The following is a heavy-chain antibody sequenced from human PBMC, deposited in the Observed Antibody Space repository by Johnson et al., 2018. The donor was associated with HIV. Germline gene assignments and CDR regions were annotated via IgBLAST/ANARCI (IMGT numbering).Heavy chain of an antibody. D-gene: IGHD3-3*01. CDR3: ARESIFGVVIYAFDI. CDR1: GFTFSDYY. J-gene: IGHJ3*02. Sequence: QVQLVESGGGLVQPGGSLRLSCAASGFTFSDYYMSWIRQAPGKGLEWVSYISSSGSTIYYADSVKGRFTISRDNAKNSLYLQMNSLRAEDTGLYYCARESIFGVVIYAFDIWGQGTMVTVSS. V-gene: IGHV3-11*01. CDR2: ISSSGSTI.